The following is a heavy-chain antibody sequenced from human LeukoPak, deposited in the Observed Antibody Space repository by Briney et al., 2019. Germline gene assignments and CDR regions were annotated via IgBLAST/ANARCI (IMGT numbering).Heavy chain of an antibody. V-gene: IGHV3-21*01. J-gene: IGHJ4*02. CDR2: ISSSSSYI. Sequence: GGSLRLSCAGSGFAFSRYGMTWVRQAPGKGLEWVSSISSSSSYIYYADSVKGRFTISRDNAKNSLYLQMNSLRAEDTAVYYCARTDRQYSGGTEDYWGQGTLVTVSS. CDR3: ARTDRQYSGGTEDY. CDR1: GFAFSRYG. D-gene: IGHD5-12*01.